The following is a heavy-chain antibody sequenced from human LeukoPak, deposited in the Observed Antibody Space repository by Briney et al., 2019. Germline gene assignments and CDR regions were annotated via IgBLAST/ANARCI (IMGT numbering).Heavy chain of an antibody. CDR2: ISAYNGNT. Sequence: ASVNVSCKASGYTFPSYCIRWVRPAPGQGVAGMGWISAYNGNTNYAQKLQGRVTMTTDTATSTAHRELGSVIPDDTAVNSCARVGVSPSRGYWGEGTLVTVSS. D-gene: IGHD5/OR15-5a*01. CDR1: GYTFPSYC. J-gene: IGHJ4*02. CDR3: ARVGVSPSRGY. V-gene: IGHV1-18*01.